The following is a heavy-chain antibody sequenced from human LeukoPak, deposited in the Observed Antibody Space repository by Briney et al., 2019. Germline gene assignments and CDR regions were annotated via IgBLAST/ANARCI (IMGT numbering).Heavy chain of an antibody. V-gene: IGHV4-34*01. CDR1: GGSFSGYY. D-gene: IGHD3-3*01. CDR3: ARRRHVLRFLEWTFDY. J-gene: IGHJ4*02. Sequence: SETLSLTCAVYGGSFSGYYWSWIRQPPGKGLEWIGEINHSGSTNYNPSLKSRVTISVDTSKNQFSLKLSSVTAADTAVYYCARRRHVLRFLEWTFDYWGQGTLVTVSS. CDR2: INHSGST.